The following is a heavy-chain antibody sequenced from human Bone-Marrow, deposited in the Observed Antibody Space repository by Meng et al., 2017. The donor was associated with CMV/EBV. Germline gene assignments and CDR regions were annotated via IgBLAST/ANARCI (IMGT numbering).Heavy chain of an antibody. CDR1: GGTFSSYA. Sequence: ASVKVSCKASGGTFSSYAISWVRQAPGQGLEWMGGIIPILGIANYAQKFQGRVTITADKSTSTAYMELSSLRSEDTAVYYCARGTPGELSYYYGMDVWGQGTTVTVSS. V-gene: IGHV1-69*10. CDR3: ARGTPGELSYYYGMDV. D-gene: IGHD1-26*01. J-gene: IGHJ6*02. CDR2: IIPILGIA.